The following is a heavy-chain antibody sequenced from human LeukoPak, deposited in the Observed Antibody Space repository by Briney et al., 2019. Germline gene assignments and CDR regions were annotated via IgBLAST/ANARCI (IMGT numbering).Heavy chain of an antibody. D-gene: IGHD1-26*01. CDR1: GYSFTSYW. CDR2: INPGDSDT. Sequence: GESLKISCKGSGYSFTSYWIGWVRQMPGKGLEWMGIINPGDSDTRYSPSFQGQVTVSADNSISSAYLQWSSLKATDTAMYYCARHVSGSYGYWGQGTLVTVSS. V-gene: IGHV5-51*01. CDR3: ARHVSGSYGY. J-gene: IGHJ4*02.